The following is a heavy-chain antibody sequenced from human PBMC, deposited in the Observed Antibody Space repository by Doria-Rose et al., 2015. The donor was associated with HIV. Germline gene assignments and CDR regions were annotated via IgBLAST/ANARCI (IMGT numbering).Heavy chain of an antibody. Sequence: QITLKESGPVLVKPTETLTLTCTVSGVSLSSPGMGVSWIRQPPGKALEWLANIFSNDERSYKTSLKSRLTISRGTSKRKVVLTITCMDPVDTATYYCARIKSSRWYHKYYFDFWGQGTLVIVSA. J-gene: IGHJ4*02. V-gene: IGHV2-26*01. CDR1: GVSLSSPGMG. CDR3: ARIKSSRWYHKYYFDF. D-gene: IGHD6-13*01. CDR2: IFSNDER.